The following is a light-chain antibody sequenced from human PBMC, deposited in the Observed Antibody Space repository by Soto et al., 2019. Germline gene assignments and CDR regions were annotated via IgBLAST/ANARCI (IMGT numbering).Light chain of an antibody. J-gene: IGKJ4*01. V-gene: IGKV3-20*01. Sequence: PGKSATLSCRASETVAKNYLAWFQKKPGQAPKLLIHGASTSATDIPDRFSGSGSGTDFTLTVSRLEPEDFAVYYCQHYDTAPLSFGGGTRVEI. CDR2: GAS. CDR1: ETVAKNY. CDR3: QHYDTAPLS.